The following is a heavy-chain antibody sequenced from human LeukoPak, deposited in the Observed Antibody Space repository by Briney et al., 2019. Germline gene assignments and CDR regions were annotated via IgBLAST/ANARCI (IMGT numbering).Heavy chain of an antibody. CDR3: AKDMTTATGFVDY. CDR1: GFTFSSYG. Sequence: PGGSLRLSRAASGFTFSSYGMHWVRQAPGKGLEWVAFIRYDGSNKYYADSAKGRFTISRDNSKNTLYLQMNSLRAEDTAVYYCAKDMTTATGFVDYWGQGTLVTASS. CDR2: IRYDGSNK. D-gene: IGHD4-17*01. V-gene: IGHV3-30*02. J-gene: IGHJ4*02.